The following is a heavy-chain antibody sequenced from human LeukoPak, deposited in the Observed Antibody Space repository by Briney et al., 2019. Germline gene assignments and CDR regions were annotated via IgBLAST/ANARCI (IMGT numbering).Heavy chain of an antibody. D-gene: IGHD3-16*01. CDR1: GFTLSIYA. J-gene: IGHJ4*02. CDR2: TSSSDAGT. V-gene: IGHV3-23*01. CDR3: ATPPGLRANH. Sequence: GGSLRLSCAASGFTLSIYAMSCVRQTPGKALEGVAATSSSDAGTYYADSVKGRLTISRDNSKNTLHLQMNSLSGEDTAVYFCATPPGLRANHWGQGTLVTVSS.